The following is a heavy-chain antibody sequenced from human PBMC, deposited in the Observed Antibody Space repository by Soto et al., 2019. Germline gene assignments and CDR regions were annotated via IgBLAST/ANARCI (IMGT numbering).Heavy chain of an antibody. Sequence: PGGSLRLSCAAFGFTFSSYAMSWVRQAPGKGLEWVSAISGSGGSTYYADSVKGRFTISRDNSKNTLYLQMNSLRAEDTAVYYCAKDPSDCSGGSCYGAFAIWGQGTMVTVSS. D-gene: IGHD2-15*01. V-gene: IGHV3-23*01. CDR3: AKDPSDCSGGSCYGAFAI. J-gene: IGHJ3*02. CDR2: ISGSGGST. CDR1: GFTFSSYA.